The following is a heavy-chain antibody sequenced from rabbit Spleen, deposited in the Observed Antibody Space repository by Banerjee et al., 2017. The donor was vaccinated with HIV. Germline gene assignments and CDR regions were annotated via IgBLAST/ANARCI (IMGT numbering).Heavy chain of an antibody. Sequence: QSLEESGGDLVKPGGTLTLTCTASGFSFSSSNYMCWVRQAPGKGLEWIGCIYAGSSGRVYYASWAKGRFTISKTSSTTVTLQMTSLTAADTATYFCARDGYTNGDYHRYFNLWGPGTLVTVS. V-gene: IGHV1S40*01. J-gene: IGHJ4*01. CDR2: IYAGSSGRV. CDR3: ARDGYTNGDYHRYFNL. D-gene: IGHD2-1*01. CDR1: GFSFSSSNY.